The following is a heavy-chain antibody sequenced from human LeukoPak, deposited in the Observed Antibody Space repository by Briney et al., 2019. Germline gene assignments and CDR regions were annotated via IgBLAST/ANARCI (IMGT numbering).Heavy chain of an antibody. CDR1: GFTFSSYW. CDR3: ASVFSSSWYYFDY. CDR2: INSEGSST. Sequence: GGSLRLSCAASGFTFSSYWMHWVRQAPGKGLVWVSRINSEGSSTSYADSVKGRFTISRDNAKNTLYLQMNSLRAEDTAVYYCASVFSSSWYYFDYWGQGTLVTVSS. D-gene: IGHD6-13*01. V-gene: IGHV3-74*01. J-gene: IGHJ4*02.